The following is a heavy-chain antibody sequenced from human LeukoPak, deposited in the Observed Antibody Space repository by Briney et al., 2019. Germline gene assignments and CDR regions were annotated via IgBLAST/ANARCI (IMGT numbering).Heavy chain of an antibody. CDR1: GGSISSYY. V-gene: IGHV4-59*08. Sequence: PSETLSLTCTVSGGSISSYYWSWIRQPPGKGLEWIGYIYYSGSTNYNPSLKSRVTISVDTSKNQFSLKLSSVTAADTAVYYCASHDAYYYDSSGYYADRNAFDIWGQGTMVTASS. CDR2: IYYSGST. J-gene: IGHJ3*02. CDR3: ASHDAYYYDSSGYYADRNAFDI. D-gene: IGHD3-22*01.